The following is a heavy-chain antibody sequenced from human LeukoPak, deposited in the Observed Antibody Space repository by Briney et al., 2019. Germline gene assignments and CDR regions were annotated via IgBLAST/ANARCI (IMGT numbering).Heavy chain of an antibody. CDR1: GGSFSGYY. J-gene: IGHJ4*02. Sequence: SETLSLTCAVYGGSFSGYYWSWIRQPPGKGLEWIGEINHSGSTNYNPSLKSRVTISVDTSKNQFSLKLSSVAAADTAVYYCARALLYCGGDCYALDYWGQGTLVTVSS. CDR2: INHSGST. D-gene: IGHD2-21*02. CDR3: ARALLYCGGDCYALDY. V-gene: IGHV4-34*01.